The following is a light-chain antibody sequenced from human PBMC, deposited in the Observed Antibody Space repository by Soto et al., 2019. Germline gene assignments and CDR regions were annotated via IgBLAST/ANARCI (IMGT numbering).Light chain of an antibody. Sequence: DIQMTQSPSTLSASVGDRVIITCRASQSISNWLAWYQQKPGKAPNLLIYKASSLKSGVPSRSSGSGSATEFTLTITSLQPEDFAVYYCQQYNNWPPITFGQGTRLEIK. CDR2: KAS. V-gene: IGKV1-5*03. CDR3: QQYNNWPPIT. CDR1: QSISNW. J-gene: IGKJ5*01.